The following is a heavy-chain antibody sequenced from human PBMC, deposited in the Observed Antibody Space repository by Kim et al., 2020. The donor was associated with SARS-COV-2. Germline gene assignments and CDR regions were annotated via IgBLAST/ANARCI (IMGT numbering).Heavy chain of an antibody. V-gene: IGHV3-23*01. D-gene: IGHD3-3*01. CDR2: ISGSGDNT. CDR3: AKGWNYAMDV. J-gene: IGHJ6*02. Sequence: GGSLRLSCAASGFTFSSYAMRWVRQAPGKGLEWVSSISGSGDNTYYADSVKGRFTISRDNSKNTVYLLMNSLRAEDTAVYYCAKGWNYAMDVWGQGTPVTVSS. CDR1: GFTFSSYA.